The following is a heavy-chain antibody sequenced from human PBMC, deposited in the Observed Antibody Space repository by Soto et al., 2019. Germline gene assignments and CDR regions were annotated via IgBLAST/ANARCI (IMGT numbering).Heavy chain of an antibody. D-gene: IGHD6-19*01. CDR2: INHSGST. CDR3: ARGGGSGWYIDY. V-gene: IGHV4-34*01. Sequence: SETLSLTCAIYGGSFSGYYWSLIRQPPGKGLEWIGEINHSGSTNYNPSLKSRVTISVDTSKNQFSLKLSSVTAADTAVYYCARGGGSGWYIDYWGQGTLVTVSS. J-gene: IGHJ4*02. CDR1: GGSFSGYY.